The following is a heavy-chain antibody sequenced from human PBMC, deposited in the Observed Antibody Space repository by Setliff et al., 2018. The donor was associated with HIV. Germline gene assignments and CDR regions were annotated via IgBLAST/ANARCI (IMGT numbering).Heavy chain of an antibody. CDR2: IYYSGST. V-gene: IGHV4-39*01. Sequence: SETLSLTCTVSAGSIRSSTYYWAWIRRPPGKGLEWIGTIYYSGSTYYNPSLKSRATISVDTSKNQFSLKLSSVTAADTAVYYCIIAYSSGWLAPMGFDSWGQGTLVTVSS. CDR1: AGSIRSSTYY. CDR3: IIAYSSGWLAPMGFDS. D-gene: IGHD6-19*01. J-gene: IGHJ4*02.